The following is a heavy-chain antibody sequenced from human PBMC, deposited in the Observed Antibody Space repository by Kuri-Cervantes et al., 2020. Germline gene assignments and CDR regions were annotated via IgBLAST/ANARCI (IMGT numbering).Heavy chain of an antibody. CDR1: GYTFTGYY. V-gene: IGHV1-2*02. D-gene: IGHD3-10*01. CDR2: INPNSGGT. CDR3: ARDERFGEPPR. J-gene: IGHJ4*02. Sequence: ASVKVSCKASGYTFTGYYIHWVRQAPGQGLEWMGWINPNSGGTNYAQKLQGRVTMTTDTSTSTAYMELRSLRSDDTAVYYCARDERFGEPPRWGQGTLVTVSS.